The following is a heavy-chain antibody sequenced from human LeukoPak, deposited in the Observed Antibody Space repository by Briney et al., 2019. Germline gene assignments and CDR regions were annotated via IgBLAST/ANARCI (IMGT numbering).Heavy chain of an antibody. CDR2: IIPIFGTA. V-gene: IGHV1-69*06. Sequence: SVKVSCKASGGTFSSYAISWVRQAPGQGLEWMGGIIPIFGTANYAQKFQGRVTITADKSTSTAYMELSSLRSEDTAVYYCARDTDTAMERYGMDVWGQGTTVTVSS. CDR1: GGTFSSYA. CDR3: ARDTDTAMERYGMDV. J-gene: IGHJ6*02. D-gene: IGHD5-18*01.